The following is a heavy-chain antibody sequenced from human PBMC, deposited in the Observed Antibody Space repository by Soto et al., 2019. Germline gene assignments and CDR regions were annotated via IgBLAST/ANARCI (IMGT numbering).Heavy chain of an antibody. J-gene: IGHJ6*02. Sequence: ASVKVSCKASGDTFSCYTINWVRQAPGQGLEWMGWISAYNGNTNYAQKLQGRVTMTTDTSTSTAYMELRSLRSDDTAVYYCARDLPPMDVWGQGTTVTVSS. V-gene: IGHV1-18*01. CDR3: ARDLPPMDV. CDR2: ISAYNGNT. CDR1: GDTFSCYT.